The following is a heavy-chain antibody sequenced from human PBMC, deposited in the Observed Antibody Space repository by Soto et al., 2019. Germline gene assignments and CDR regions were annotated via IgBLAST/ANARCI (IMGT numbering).Heavy chain of an antibody. V-gene: IGHV3-30*18. CDR1: GFTFSSYG. J-gene: IGHJ6*02. D-gene: IGHD2-15*01. Sequence: QVQLVESGGGGVQPGRSLRLSCAASGFTFSSYGMHWVRQSPGKGLEWVAVISHAGSEKYYADSVKGRFTISRDNSKNTVYLQIDSLRTEDTTVYFCAKGSQDQVSLYYALDVWGQGTTVTVSS. CDR3: AKGSQDQVSLYYALDV. CDR2: ISHAGSEK.